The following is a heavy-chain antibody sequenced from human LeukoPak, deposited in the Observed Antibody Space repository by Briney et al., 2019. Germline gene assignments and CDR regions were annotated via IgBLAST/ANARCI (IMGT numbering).Heavy chain of an antibody. CDR1: GGSFSSYY. CDR2: IYYNGNT. V-gene: IGHV4-59*08. J-gene: IGHJ4*02. Sequence: SETLSLTCTVSGGSFSSYYWSWIRQPPGKGLEWIGYIYYNGNTNYNPSLKRRVTMSVDTSRNQFSLKLTSVTAADTAVYYCARQSYYYDSSGSLIDYWGQGTLVTVSS. D-gene: IGHD3-22*01. CDR3: ARQSYYYDSSGSLIDY.